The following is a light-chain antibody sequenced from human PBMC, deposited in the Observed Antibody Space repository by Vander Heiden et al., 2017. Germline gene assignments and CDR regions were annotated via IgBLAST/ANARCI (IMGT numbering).Light chain of an antibody. J-gene: IGLJ2*01. Sequence: SVLSYPPSVSPSPSQKVTISCSGSSSNLGSNYVSWYQQLPGTAPKLFIFEDNQRPSGIPDRFPASKSGTSATLGITGVQTGDEADYYCGTWDSSLRVVVFGGGTKLTVL. CDR2: EDN. V-gene: IGLV1-51*02. CDR1: SSNLGSNY. CDR3: GTWDSSLRVVV.